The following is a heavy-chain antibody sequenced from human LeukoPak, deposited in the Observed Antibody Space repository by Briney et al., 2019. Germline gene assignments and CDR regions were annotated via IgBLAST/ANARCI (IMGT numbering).Heavy chain of an antibody. Sequence: GGSLRLSCAASGFTLSTYAMSWVRQAPGMGLEWVSVFGSNGANIHYAESMRGRFTISRDISKNTLSLQMSSLRAEDTAIYYCARLTANHFDYWGQGTLVTVSS. J-gene: IGHJ4*02. CDR3: ARLTANHFDY. D-gene: IGHD2-21*02. CDR2: FGSNGANI. V-gene: IGHV3-23*01. CDR1: GFTLSTYA.